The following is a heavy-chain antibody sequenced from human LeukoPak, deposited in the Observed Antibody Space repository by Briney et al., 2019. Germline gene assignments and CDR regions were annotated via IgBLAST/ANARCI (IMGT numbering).Heavy chain of an antibody. J-gene: IGHJ6*02. D-gene: IGHD3-10*01. CDR3: ARSPNYYGSGSYYQQDYYYGMDV. CDR2: ISGSGGST. Sequence: GGSLRLSCAASGFTFSSYAMSWVRQAPGKGLEWVSAISGSGGSTYYADSVKGRFTISRENAKNSLYLQMNSLRAGDTAVYYCARSPNYYGSGSYYQQDYYYGMDVWGQGTTVTVSS. V-gene: IGHV3-23*01. CDR1: GFTFSSYA.